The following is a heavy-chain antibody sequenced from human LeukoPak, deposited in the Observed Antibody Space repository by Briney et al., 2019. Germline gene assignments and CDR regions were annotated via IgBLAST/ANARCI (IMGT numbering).Heavy chain of an antibody. CDR3: AKGSIAAALWDY. CDR1: GFTFSSHE. Sequence: PGGSLRLSCAASGFTFSSHEMNWVRQAPGKGLEWVSYISSSGSTIYYADSVKGRFTISRDNAKNSLYLQMNSLRAEDTALYFCAKGSIAAALWDYWGQGTLVTVSS. D-gene: IGHD6-13*01. CDR2: ISSSGSTI. V-gene: IGHV3-48*03. J-gene: IGHJ4*02.